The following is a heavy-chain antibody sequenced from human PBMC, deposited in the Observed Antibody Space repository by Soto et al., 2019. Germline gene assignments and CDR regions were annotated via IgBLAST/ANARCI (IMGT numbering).Heavy chain of an antibody. Sequence: LRLSCAVSGVTLTSVWMNWIRQAPGKGPEWVGRIRSATDGGTTDYAAPVKGRFTISRHDSENTLYLQMNSLKSEDTAVYYCSHGYYQYFNSWGQGTLVTVSS. J-gene: IGHJ4*02. CDR2: IRSATDGGTT. CDR3: SHGYYQYFNS. CDR1: GVTLTSVW. D-gene: IGHD5-18*01. V-gene: IGHV3-15*07.